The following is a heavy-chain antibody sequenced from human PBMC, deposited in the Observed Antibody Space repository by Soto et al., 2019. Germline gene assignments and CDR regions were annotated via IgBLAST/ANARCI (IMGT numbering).Heavy chain of an antibody. CDR3: ARSVSFRYQLLKRGMDV. Sequence: VQLVQSGAEVKKTGSSVKVSCKASGGTFSCYAISWVRQAPGQGLEWMGGIIPIFATANYAQKFQGRVMITVDESTTTAYMDLSSLRSEDTAVYYCARSVSFRYQLLKRGMDVWGQGTTVTVSS. CDR1: GGTFSCYA. V-gene: IGHV1-69*01. J-gene: IGHJ6*02. D-gene: IGHD2-2*01. CDR2: IIPIFATA.